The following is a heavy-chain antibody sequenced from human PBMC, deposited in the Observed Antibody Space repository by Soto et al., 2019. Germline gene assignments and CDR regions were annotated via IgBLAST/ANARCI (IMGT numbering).Heavy chain of an antibody. J-gene: IGHJ6*02. Sequence: QLQLQESGSGLVKPSQTLSLTCAVSGGSISSGGYSWSWIRQPPGKVLEWIGYIYHSGSTYYNPSLQSRVTTSVDRSKHQLSLKLSYVAAADTAVYYCARVVPRYYYGMDVWGQGTTVTVSS. CDR3: ARVVPRYYYGMDV. CDR2: IYHSGST. V-gene: IGHV4-30-2*01. CDR1: GGSISSGGYS. D-gene: IGHD3-10*01.